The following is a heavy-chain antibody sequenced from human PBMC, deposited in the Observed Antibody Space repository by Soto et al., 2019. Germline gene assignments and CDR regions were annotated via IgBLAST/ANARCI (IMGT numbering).Heavy chain of an antibody. Sequence: LEISCKGFGYSFANYWINWVRQMPGKGLEWMASIDPSDSYITYSPSLHGHVTISAENSSSTAYLQWSSLKASDAAMYYCARGRVPESGMDVWGQGTTVTVSS. CDR3: ARGRVPESGMDV. J-gene: IGHJ6*02. CDR2: IDPSDSYI. V-gene: IGHV5-10-1*01. CDR1: GYSFANYW.